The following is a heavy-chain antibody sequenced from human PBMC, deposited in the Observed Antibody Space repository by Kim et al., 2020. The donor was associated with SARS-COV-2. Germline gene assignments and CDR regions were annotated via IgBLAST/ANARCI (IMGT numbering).Heavy chain of an antibody. CDR3: ARVAYGDYVGSLGNWFDP. CDR2: IYYSGST. CDR1: GGSISSGGYY. V-gene: IGHV4-31*03. Sequence: SETLSLTCTVSGGSISSGGYYWSWIRQHPGKGLEWIGYIYYSGSTYYNPSLKSRVTISVDTSKNQFSLKLSSVTAADTAVYYCARVAYGDYVGSLGNWFDPWGQGTLVTVSS. J-gene: IGHJ5*02. D-gene: IGHD4-17*01.